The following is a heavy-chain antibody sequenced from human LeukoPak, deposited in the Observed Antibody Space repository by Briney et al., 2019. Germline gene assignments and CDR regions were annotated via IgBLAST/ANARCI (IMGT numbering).Heavy chain of an antibody. CDR2: ISGDTT. V-gene: IGHV3-23*01. J-gene: IGHJ4*02. CDR3: AKGLNGETWRGGFDY. CDR1: GFTFSRYA. Sequence: GGSLRLSCAASGFTFSRYAMNWVRQAPGKVLEFGSVISGDTTDYAGSVKGRFTISRDNPKNLLSLQMNSLRAEDTAVYYCAKGLNGETWRGGFDYWGQGTLVTVSS. D-gene: IGHD3-10*01.